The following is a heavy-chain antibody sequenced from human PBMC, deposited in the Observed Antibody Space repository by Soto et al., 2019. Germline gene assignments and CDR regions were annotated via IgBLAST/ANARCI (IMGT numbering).Heavy chain of an antibody. V-gene: IGHV3-30*18. J-gene: IGHJ5*02. CDR3: AKDYVAAGTGRWFDP. Sequence: QVQLVESGGGVVQPGRSLRLSCAASGFTFSSYGMHWVRQAPGKGLEWVAVISYDGSNKYYADSVKGRFTISRDNSKNTLYLQMNSLRVEDTAVYYCAKDYVAAGTGRWFDPWGQGTLVTVSS. D-gene: IGHD6-13*01. CDR2: ISYDGSNK. CDR1: GFTFSSYG.